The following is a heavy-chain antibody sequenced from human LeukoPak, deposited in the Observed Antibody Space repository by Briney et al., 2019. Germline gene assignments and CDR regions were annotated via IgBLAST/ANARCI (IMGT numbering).Heavy chain of an antibody. D-gene: IGHD5-18*01. CDR3: ANFHRGYSYGSIDY. CDR1: GFTFSSYA. CDR2: ISGSGGST. Sequence: PGGSLRLSCAASGFTFSSYAMSWVRQAPGKGLEWVSAISGSGGSTYYADSVKGRFTISRDNSKNTLYLQMNSLRAEDTAVHYCANFHRGYSYGSIDYWGQGTLVTVSS. J-gene: IGHJ4*02. V-gene: IGHV3-23*01.